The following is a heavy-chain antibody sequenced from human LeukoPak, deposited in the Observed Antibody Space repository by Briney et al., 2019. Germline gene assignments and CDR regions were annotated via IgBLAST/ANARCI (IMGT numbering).Heavy chain of an antibody. CDR2: ISYDGNDK. CDR3: AKDRCSNGVGCYYYYMDV. CDR1: GFTFNSYG. V-gene: IGHV3-30*18. Sequence: PGRSLRLSCAASGFTFNSYGMHWVRQAPGKGLEWVAVISYDGNDKFYRDSVKGRFTISRDNSKNTLYLQMNSLRAEDTAVYYCAKDRCSNGVGCYYYYMDVWGKGTTVTISS. D-gene: IGHD2-8*01. J-gene: IGHJ6*03.